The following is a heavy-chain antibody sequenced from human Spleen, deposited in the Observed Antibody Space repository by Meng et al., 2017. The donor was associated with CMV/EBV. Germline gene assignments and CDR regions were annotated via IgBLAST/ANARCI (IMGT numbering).Heavy chain of an antibody. CDR3: ARGESVDF. Sequence: KVSCQASGYAFTSYYIHWVRQAPGQGLEWMGIVNPASGTSTYAQIFEGRVTMTRDTSTTTVYMELSSLKSEDTAVYYCARGESVDFWGQGTLVTVSS. CDR1: GYAFTSYY. CDR2: VNPASGTS. J-gene: IGHJ4*02. V-gene: IGHV1-46*01.